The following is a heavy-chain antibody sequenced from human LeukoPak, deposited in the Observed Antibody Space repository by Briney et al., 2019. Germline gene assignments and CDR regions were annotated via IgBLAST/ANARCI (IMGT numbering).Heavy chain of an antibody. CDR3: ARGSYYYGSGSYPGY. V-gene: IGHV3-23*01. CDR1: GFTFSSYA. CDR2: ISGSGGST. Sequence: GGSLRLSCAASGFTFSSYAMSWVRQAPGKGLEWVSAISGSGGSTYYADSVKGRFTISRDNSKNTLYLQMNSLRAEDTAVYYCARGSYYYGSGSYPGYWGQGTLVTVSS. D-gene: IGHD3-10*01. J-gene: IGHJ4*02.